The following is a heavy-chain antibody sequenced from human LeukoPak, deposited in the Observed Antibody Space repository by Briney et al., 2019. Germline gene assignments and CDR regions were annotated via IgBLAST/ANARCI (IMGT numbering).Heavy chain of an antibody. CDR2: NYPGDSGT. CDR1: GYSFTSYW. J-gene: IGHJ5*02. Sequence: HGESLKISCKGSGYSFTSYWIGWVRQMPGKGLEWMGINYPGDSGTRYSPSFQGQVTISADKSISPAYLQWSSLKASDTAMYYCAKTFSGSYYGPTNNWFDPWGQGTLVTVSS. D-gene: IGHD1-26*01. V-gene: IGHV5-51*01. CDR3: AKTFSGSYYGPTNNWFDP.